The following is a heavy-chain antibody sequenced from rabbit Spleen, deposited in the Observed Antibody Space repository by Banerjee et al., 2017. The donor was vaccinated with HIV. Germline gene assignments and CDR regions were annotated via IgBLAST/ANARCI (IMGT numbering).Heavy chain of an antibody. V-gene: IGHV1S43*01. J-gene: IGHJ4*01. CDR3: ARDLAGYVGFGYVSYLDL. Sequence: QQQLEESGGGLVKPGGTLTLTCKASGFDFSSDYYMCWVRQAPGKGLEWIAWIYTSNGNTWYASWVNGRFTISRSTRLNTVDLKMTTLTAADTATYFCARDLAGYVGFGYVSYLDLWGPGTLVTVS. D-gene: IGHD6-1*01. CDR1: GFDFSSDYY. CDR2: IYTSNGNT.